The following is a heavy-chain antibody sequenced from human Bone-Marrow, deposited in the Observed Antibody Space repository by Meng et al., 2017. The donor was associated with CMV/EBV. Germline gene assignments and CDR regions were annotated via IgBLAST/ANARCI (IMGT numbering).Heavy chain of an antibody. J-gene: IGHJ5*02. CDR2: IYYSGST. V-gene: IGHV4-61*08. D-gene: IGHD3-9*01. CDR1: GGSVSSGDYY. Sequence: SETLSLTCTVSGGSVSSGDYYWSWIRQPPGKGLEWIGYIYYSGSTNYNPSLKSRVTISVDTSKNQFSLKLSSVTAADTAVYYCARGPEGRGYFDWSGRFDPWGQGTLVTVSS. CDR3: ARGPEGRGYFDWSGRFDP.